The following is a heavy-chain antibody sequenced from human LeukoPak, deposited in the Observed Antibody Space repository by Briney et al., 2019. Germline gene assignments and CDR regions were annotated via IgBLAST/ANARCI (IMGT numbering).Heavy chain of an antibody. V-gene: IGHV1-2*02. CDR1: GYTFTGYY. CDR3: ARVLAAGSRYYYYGMDV. CDR2: INPNSGGT. Sequence: ASVKVSCKASGYTFTGYYMHWVRQAPGQGLEWMGWINPNSGGTNYAQKFQGRVTMTRDTSISTAYMELSRLRSDDTAVYYCARVLAAGSRYYYYGMDVWGQRTTVTVSS. J-gene: IGHJ6*02. D-gene: IGHD6-13*01.